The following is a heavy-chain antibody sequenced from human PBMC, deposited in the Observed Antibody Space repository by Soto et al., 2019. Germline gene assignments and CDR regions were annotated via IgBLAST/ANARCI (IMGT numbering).Heavy chain of an antibody. Sequence: PGGSLRLSCAASGFTFSSYGMHWVRQAPGKGLEWVAVIWYDGSNKYYADSVKGRFTISRDNSKNTLYLQMNSLRAEDTAVYYCARDHHYYYYGMDVWGQGTTVTVSS. CDR3: ARDHHYYYYGMDV. CDR1: GFTFSSYG. CDR2: IWYDGSNK. J-gene: IGHJ6*02. V-gene: IGHV3-33*01.